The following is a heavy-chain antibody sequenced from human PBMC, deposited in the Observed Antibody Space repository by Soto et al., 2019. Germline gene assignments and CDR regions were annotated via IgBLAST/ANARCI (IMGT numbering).Heavy chain of an antibody. D-gene: IGHD2-2*01. J-gene: IGHJ6*02. CDR1: GGTFSSYA. V-gene: IGHV1-69*01. Sequence: QVQLVQSGAEVKKPGSSVKVSCTASGGTFSSYAISWVRQAPGQGLEWMGGIIHIFGTANYAQKFQGRVTITADESTSTAYMELSSLRSEDTAVYYCARDGGYCSSTSCYDLYYYYGMDVWGQGTTVTVSS. CDR2: IIHIFGTA. CDR3: ARDGGYCSSTSCYDLYYYYGMDV.